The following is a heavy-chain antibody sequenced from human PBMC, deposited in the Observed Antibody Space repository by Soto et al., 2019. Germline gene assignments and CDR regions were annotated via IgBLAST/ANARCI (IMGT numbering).Heavy chain of an antibody. V-gene: IGHV3-73*01. Sequence: EVQLVESGGGLVQPGGSLKLSCAASGFTFSGSAMHWVRQASGKGLEWVGRIRSKANSYATAYAASVKGRFTISRDDSKNTAYLQMNSLKTEDTAVYYCTRRWIQLWYSNYYYYGMDVWGQGTTVTVSS. CDR3: TRRWIQLWYSNYYYYGMDV. D-gene: IGHD5-18*01. CDR1: GFTFSGSA. J-gene: IGHJ6*02. CDR2: IRSKANSYAT.